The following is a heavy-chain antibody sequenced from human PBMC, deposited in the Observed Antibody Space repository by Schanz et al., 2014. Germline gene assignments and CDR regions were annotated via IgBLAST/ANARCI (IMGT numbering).Heavy chain of an antibody. CDR2: ISGSGGST. J-gene: IGHJ4*02. D-gene: IGHD6-13*01. Sequence: VQLVESGGGLVKPGGSLRLSCAASGFNFKAYAMSWVRQAPGKGLEWVSAISGSGGSTVYADSVKGRFTTSRDNGKKSMYLQMNSLRAEDTAVYYCARLDSSSWYPRYWGQGTLVTVSS. V-gene: IGHV3-23*04. CDR3: ARLDSSSWYPRY. CDR1: GFNFKAYA.